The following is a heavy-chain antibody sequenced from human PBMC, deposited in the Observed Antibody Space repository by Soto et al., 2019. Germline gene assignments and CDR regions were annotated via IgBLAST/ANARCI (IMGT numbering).Heavy chain of an antibody. J-gene: IGHJ4*02. D-gene: IGHD1-1*01. CDR3: ARLTRGTSPPTFDF. CDR1: GGSITSSGSA. CDR2: IFYSGST. V-gene: IGHV4-39*01. Sequence: SETLSLTCNASGGSITSSGSARGWIRQPPGKGLECIGSIFYSGSTYYNPSLRSRVTISVDTSKNQFSLKLSSVTAADTAVYYCARLTRGTSPPTFDFWGQGTLVTVSS.